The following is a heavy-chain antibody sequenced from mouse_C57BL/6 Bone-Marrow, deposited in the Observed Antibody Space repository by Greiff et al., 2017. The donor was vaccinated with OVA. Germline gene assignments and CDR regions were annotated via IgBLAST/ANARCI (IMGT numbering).Heavy chain of an antibody. CDR1: GYTFTSYG. Sequence: QVQLQQSGAELARPGASVKLSCKASGYTFTSYGISWVKQRTGQGLEWIGEIYPRSGNTYYNEKFKGKATLTADKSSSTAYMELRSLTSEDSAVYFCARTLYDYDWFAYWGQGTLVTVSA. J-gene: IGHJ3*01. V-gene: IGHV1-81*01. CDR2: IYPRSGNT. D-gene: IGHD2-4*01. CDR3: ARTLYDYDWFAY.